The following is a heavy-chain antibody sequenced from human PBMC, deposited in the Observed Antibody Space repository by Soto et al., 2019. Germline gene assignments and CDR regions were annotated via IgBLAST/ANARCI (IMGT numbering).Heavy chain of an antibody. CDR2: ISYEGDNA. V-gene: IGHV3-30-3*01. CDR3: ARDGGQWLPPVYCYGVDV. D-gene: IGHD6-19*01. CDR1: GITFTSHA. J-gene: IGHJ6*02. Sequence: PGGSLRLSCAASGITFTSHAMYWVRQAPGKGLEWVALISYEGDNAYYADSVEGRFTISRDNSKNTLFLQMNSLTTDDTAVYFCARDGGQWLPPVYCYGVDVWGQGTTVTVSS.